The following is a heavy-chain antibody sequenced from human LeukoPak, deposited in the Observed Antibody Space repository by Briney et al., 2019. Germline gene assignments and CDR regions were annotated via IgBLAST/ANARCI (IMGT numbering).Heavy chain of an antibody. D-gene: IGHD5-12*01. CDR3: AGGGGLRPFDY. V-gene: IGHV4-59*08. J-gene: IGHJ4*02. CDR1: GGSISSYY. Sequence: SETLSLTCTVSGGSISSYYWSWIRQPPGKGLEWIGYIHYSGSTNYNPSLKSRVTISVDTSKNQFSLKLSSVTAADTAVYYCAGGGGLRPFDYWGQGTLVTVSS. CDR2: IHYSGST.